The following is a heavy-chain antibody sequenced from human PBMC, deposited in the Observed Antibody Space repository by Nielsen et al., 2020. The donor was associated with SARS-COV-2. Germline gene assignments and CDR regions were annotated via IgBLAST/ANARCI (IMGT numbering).Heavy chain of an antibody. CDR3: ARDRGYSYGCDI. V-gene: IGHV1-69*06. J-gene: IGHJ3*02. D-gene: IGHD5-18*01. CDR1: GGTFSSYA. Sequence: LVKVSCKASGGTFSSYAISWVRQAPGQGLEWMGGIIPIFGTANYAQKFQGRVTITADKSTSTAYMELSSLRSEDTAVYYCARDRGYSYGCDIWGQGTMVTVSS. CDR2: IIPIFGTA.